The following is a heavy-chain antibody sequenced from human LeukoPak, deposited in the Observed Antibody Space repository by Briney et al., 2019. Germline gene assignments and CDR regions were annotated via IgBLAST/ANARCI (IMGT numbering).Heavy chain of an antibody. D-gene: IGHD4-23*01. CDR1: GFTFSSYS. CDR3: ARDYGGSSGYYYGMDV. Sequence: PGGSLRLSCAASGFTFSSYSMNWVRQAPGKGLEWVSYITSSSNTIYYADSVRGRFTISRDNSKNTLYLQMNSLRTGDTALYYCARDYGGSSGYYYGMDVWGQGTTVTVSS. V-gene: IGHV3-48*01. CDR2: ITSSSNTI. J-gene: IGHJ6*02.